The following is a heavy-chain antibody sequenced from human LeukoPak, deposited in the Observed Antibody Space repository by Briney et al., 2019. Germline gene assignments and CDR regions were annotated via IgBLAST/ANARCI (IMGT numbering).Heavy chain of an antibody. J-gene: IGHJ4*02. V-gene: IGHV3-21*01. CDR1: GFTFSSYS. D-gene: IGHD6-19*01. CDR2: ISSSSSYI. CDR3: ARAGTSSGWYLVVDY. Sequence: PGGSLRLSCAASGFTFSSYSMNWVRQAPGKGLEWVSSISSSSSYIYYADSVKGRFTISRDNAKNSLYLQMNSLRAEDTAVYYCARAGTSSGWYLVVDYWGQGTLVTVSS.